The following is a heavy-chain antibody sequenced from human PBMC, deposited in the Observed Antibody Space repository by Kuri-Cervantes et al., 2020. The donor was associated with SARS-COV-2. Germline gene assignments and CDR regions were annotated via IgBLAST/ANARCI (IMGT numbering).Heavy chain of an antibody. D-gene: IGHD2-8*01. J-gene: IGHJ4*02. CDR3: ARVLMLGPIADY. Sequence: SQTLSLTCAVSGYSISSISYWGWIRQAPGKGREWIGSIYHDWTTYSNPSLTSRVTISIDTSKNQFYLRLNSVTATDTAVYYCARVLMLGPIADYWGQGTLVTVSS. V-gene: IGHV4-38-2*01. CDR1: GYSISSISY. CDR2: IYHDWTT.